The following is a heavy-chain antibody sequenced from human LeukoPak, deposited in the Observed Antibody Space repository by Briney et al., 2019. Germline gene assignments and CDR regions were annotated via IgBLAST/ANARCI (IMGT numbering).Heavy chain of an antibody. CDR2: IWSDGSNK. CDR3: ARDSLGTSSGWFDP. D-gene: IGHD6-19*01. V-gene: IGHV3-33*01. J-gene: IGHJ5*02. CDR1: GFTFSSHG. Sequence: GGSLRLPCAASGFTFSSHGMHWVRQAPGKGLEWVAVIWSDGSNKYCADSVKGRFTISRDNSKNTLYLQMNGLRAEDTAVYYCARDSLGTSSGWFDPWGQGTLVTVSS.